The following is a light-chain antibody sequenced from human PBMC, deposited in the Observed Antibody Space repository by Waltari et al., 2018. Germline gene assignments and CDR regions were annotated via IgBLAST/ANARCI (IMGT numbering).Light chain of an antibody. Sequence: IDMTQSPSSLSASAGDRITVTCRASQDIGNFLAWYQQTPGKRPKLLIYAASTLQAGVPSRFSGSGSGTDFTLTVSNLQPEDVATYYCQKYNTYPYTFGPGTKVDI. J-gene: IGKJ3*01. CDR1: QDIGNF. CDR2: AAS. CDR3: QKYNTYPYT. V-gene: IGKV1-27*01.